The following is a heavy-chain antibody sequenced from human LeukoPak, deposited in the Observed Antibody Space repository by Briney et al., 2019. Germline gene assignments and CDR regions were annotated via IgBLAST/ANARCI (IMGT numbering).Heavy chain of an antibody. CDR1: GFTFSSYS. J-gene: IGHJ6*04. CDR3: AELGITMIGGV. Sequence: PGGSLRLSCAASGFTFSSYSMNWVRRAPGKGLEWVSSISSSSSGSTIYYADSVKGRFTISRDNAKNSLYLQMNSLRAEDTAVYYCAELGITMIGGVWGKGTTVTISS. CDR2: ISSSSSGSTI. V-gene: IGHV3-48*04. D-gene: IGHD3-10*02.